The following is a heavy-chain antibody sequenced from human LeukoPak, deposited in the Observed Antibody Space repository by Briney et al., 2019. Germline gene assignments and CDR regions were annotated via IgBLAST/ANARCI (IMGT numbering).Heavy chain of an antibody. CDR3: VKNSHRGYYDSSGYYLDY. D-gene: IGHD3-22*01. CDR2: ISSDGGRT. CDR1: GFAFSTYA. J-gene: IGHJ4*02. Sequence: GGSLRLSCSASGFAFSTYAMHWVRQAPGKGLEYVSAISSDGGRTYYADSVKGRFTISRDNSKNTLYLQMGSLRVEDTAVYYCVKNSHRGYYDSSGYYLDYWGQGTLVTVSS. V-gene: IGHV3-64D*09.